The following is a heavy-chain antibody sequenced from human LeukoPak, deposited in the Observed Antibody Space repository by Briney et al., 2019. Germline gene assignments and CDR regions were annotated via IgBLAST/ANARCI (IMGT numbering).Heavy chain of an antibody. J-gene: IGHJ4*02. D-gene: IGHD5-24*01. CDR2: YSGTT. V-gene: IGHV4-59*01. CDR1: GGSISSYY. CDR3: ARERRDVYKVYFDY. Sequence: SETLSLTCSVSGGSISSYYWSWIRQPPGKGLEWIGYYSGTTNYNPSLKSRVTISVDTSKNQFSLRLSSVTAADTAVYYCARERRDVYKVYFDYWGQGTLVTVSS.